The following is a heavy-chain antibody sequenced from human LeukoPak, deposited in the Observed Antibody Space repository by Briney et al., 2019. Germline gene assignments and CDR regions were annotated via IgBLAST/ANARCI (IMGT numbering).Heavy chain of an antibody. CDR3: ARVNSSSWYIPYYYYYMDV. V-gene: IGHV3-48*03. CDR2: ISSSGSTI. D-gene: IGHD6-13*01. Sequence: GGSLRLSCAASGFTFSSYEMNWVRQAPGKGLEWVSYISSSGSTIYYADSVKGRFTISRDNAKNSLYLQMNSLRAEDTAVYYCARVNSSSWYIPYYYYYMDVWGKGTTVTISS. CDR1: GFTFSSYE. J-gene: IGHJ6*03.